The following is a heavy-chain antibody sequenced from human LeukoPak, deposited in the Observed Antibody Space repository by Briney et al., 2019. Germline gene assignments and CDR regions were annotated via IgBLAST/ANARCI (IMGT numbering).Heavy chain of an antibody. CDR1: GFTFSSYN. J-gene: IGHJ6*03. D-gene: IGHD1-26*01. V-gene: IGHV3-21*01. CDR3: ARDPYSGAYGNTYYYYMDG. CDR2: ITTSSTHT. Sequence: GGPLRLSCAASGFTFSSYNMNWVRQTPGKGLEWISSITTSSTHTFYADSVKGRFTISRDNARNSLYLQMNSLTAEDTAVYYCARDPYSGAYGNTYYYYMDGWGKGTTVTISS.